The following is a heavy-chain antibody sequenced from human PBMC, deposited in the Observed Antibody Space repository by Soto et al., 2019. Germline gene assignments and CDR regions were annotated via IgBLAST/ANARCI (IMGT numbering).Heavy chain of an antibody. CDR3: ARYKRDLRFLEWSYYFDY. J-gene: IGHJ4*02. CDR1: GFTFSSCA. D-gene: IGHD3-3*01. Sequence: QVQLVESGGGVVQPGRSLRLSCAASGFTFSSCAMHWVRQAPGKGLEWVALISYDGSNKYYADSVKGRFTISRDNSKNTLYLQMNSLRAEDTAVYYCARYKRDLRFLEWSYYFDYWGQGTLVTVSS. V-gene: IGHV3-30-3*01. CDR2: ISYDGSNK.